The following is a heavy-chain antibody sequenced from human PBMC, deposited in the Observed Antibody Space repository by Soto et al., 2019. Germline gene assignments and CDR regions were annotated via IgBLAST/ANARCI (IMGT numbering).Heavy chain of an antibody. CDR1: GFTFSSYS. V-gene: IGHV3-21*01. D-gene: IGHD6-19*01. Sequence: ESGGGLVKPGGSLRLSCAASGFTFSSYSMNWVRQAPGKGLEWVSSISSSSSYIYYADSVKGRFTISRDNAKNSLYLQMNSLRAEDTAVYYCARDKIAVSEKNWFDPWGQGTLVTVSS. J-gene: IGHJ5*02. CDR3: ARDKIAVSEKNWFDP. CDR2: ISSSSSYI.